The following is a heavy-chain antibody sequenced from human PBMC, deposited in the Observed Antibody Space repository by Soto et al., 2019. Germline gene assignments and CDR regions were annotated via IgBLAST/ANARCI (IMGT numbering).Heavy chain of an antibody. J-gene: IGHJ6*02. Sequence: ASVKVSCKASGYTFTGYYMHWVRQAPGQGLEWMGWINPNSGGTNYAQKFQGRVTMTRDTSISTAYMELSRLRSDDTAVYYCARDRHKSFSSGRSEGYYYYGMDVWGQGTTVTVSS. D-gene: IGHD3-3*01. CDR1: GYTFTGYY. V-gene: IGHV1-2*02. CDR2: INPNSGGT. CDR3: ARDRHKSFSSGRSEGYYYYGMDV.